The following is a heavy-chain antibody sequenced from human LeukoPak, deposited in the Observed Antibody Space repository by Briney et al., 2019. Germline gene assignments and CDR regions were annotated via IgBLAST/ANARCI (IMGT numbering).Heavy chain of an antibody. Sequence: PSQTLSLTCTVSGGSISSGGYYWSWIRQHPGKGLEWIAYIYYSGSTYYNPSLKSRVTISVDTSKNQFSLKLSSVTAADTAVYYCARGYGSGSYYSYWGQGALVTVSS. D-gene: IGHD3-10*01. CDR1: GGSISSGGYY. CDR2: IYYSGST. V-gene: IGHV4-31*03. CDR3: ARGYGSGSYYSY. J-gene: IGHJ4*02.